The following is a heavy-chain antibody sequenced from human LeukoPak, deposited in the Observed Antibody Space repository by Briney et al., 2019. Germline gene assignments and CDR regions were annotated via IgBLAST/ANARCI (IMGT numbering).Heavy chain of an antibody. J-gene: IGHJ3*02. Sequence: SVKVSCKASGGTFSSYAISWVRQAPGQGLEWMGRIIPILGIANYAQKFQGRVTITADKSTSTAYMELSSLRSEDTAVYYCASGLHSYCGGDCYDAFDIWGQGTMVTVSS. CDR3: ASGLHSYCGGDCYDAFDI. CDR1: GGTFSSYA. V-gene: IGHV1-69*04. D-gene: IGHD2-21*02. CDR2: IIPILGIA.